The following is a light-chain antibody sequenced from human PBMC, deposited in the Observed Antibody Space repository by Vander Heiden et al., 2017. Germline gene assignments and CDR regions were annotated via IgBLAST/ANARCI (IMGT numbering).Light chain of an antibody. CDR2: WAS. CDR1: HNVLNSSNNKNY. V-gene: IGKV4-1*01. Sequence: DIVMTQSPDSLRSSLGERATFNCKSSHNVLNSSNNKNYLAWYQQKPGQPPRLLIYWASTRESGVPDRFSGSGSGTDFTLTISSLQAEAVAVYYCQQYCSSPRTFGQGTKVEVK. J-gene: IGKJ1*01. CDR3: QQYCSSPRT.